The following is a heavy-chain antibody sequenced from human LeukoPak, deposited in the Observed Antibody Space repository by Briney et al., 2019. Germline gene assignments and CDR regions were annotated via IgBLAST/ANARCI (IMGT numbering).Heavy chain of an antibody. CDR3: ALGSSGWYWHWFDP. J-gene: IGHJ5*02. CDR1: GYTFTSYA. D-gene: IGHD6-19*01. Sequence: GASVKVSCKASGYTFTSYAMHWVRQAPGQRLEWMGWINAGNGNTKYSQKFQGRVTITTDESTSTAYMELSSLRSEDTAVYYCALGSSGWYWHWFDPWGQGTLVTVSS. CDR2: INAGNGNT. V-gene: IGHV1-3*01.